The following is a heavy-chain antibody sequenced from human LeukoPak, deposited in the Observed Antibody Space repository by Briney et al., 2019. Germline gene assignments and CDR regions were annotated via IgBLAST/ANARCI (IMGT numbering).Heavy chain of an antibody. Sequence: GGSLRLSCAASGFTFSSYAMSWIRQAPGKGLEWVSAISGSGGTSYYADSVKGRITISRDNSKTTLYLQMNSLRAEDTVVYYWAKDVGGYWGQGTLVTVSS. J-gene: IGHJ4*02. D-gene: IGHD3-10*01. CDR2: ISGSGGTS. V-gene: IGHV3-23*01. CDR1: GFTFSSYA. CDR3: AKDVGGY.